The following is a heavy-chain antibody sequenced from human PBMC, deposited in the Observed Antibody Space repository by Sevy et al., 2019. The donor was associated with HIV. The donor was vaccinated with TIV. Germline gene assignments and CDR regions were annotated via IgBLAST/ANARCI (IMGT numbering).Heavy chain of an antibody. CDR1: GFTFSSYG. V-gene: IGHV3-33*01. Sequence: GGSLRLSCAASGFTFSSYGMHWVRQAPGKGLERVAVIWYDGSNKYYADSVKGRFAISRDNSKNTLYLQMNSLRAEDTAVYYCAGGPESSGWSAFDYWGQGTLVTVSS. CDR2: IWYDGSNK. CDR3: AGGPESSGWSAFDY. J-gene: IGHJ4*02. D-gene: IGHD6-19*01.